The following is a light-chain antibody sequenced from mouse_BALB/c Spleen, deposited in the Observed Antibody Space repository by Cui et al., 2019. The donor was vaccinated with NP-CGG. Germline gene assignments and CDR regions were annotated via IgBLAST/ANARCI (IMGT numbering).Light chain of an antibody. V-gene: IGLV1*01. CDR2: GTN. CDR1: TGAVTTSNY. CDR3: SPWYSNHWV. Sequence: QAVVTQETALTTAPGETVTLTCRSSTGAVTTSNYANWVQEKPDHLFTGLIGGTNNRSPGVPARFSGSLIGDKAALTITGAQPEDEAIYFCSPWYSNHWVFGGGTKLTVL. J-gene: IGLJ1*01.